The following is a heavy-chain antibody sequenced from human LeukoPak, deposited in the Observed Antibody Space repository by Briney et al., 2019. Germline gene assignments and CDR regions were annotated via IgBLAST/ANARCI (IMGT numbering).Heavy chain of an antibody. CDR3: AREGYSSGSRTGIDY. D-gene: IGHD5-18*01. CDR2: MYSGGTT. CDR1: GFSVSTNF. Sequence: GGSLRLSCAASGFSVSTNFMNWVRQAPGRGLEWVSVMYSGGTTSYADSVKGRFTISRDNSKDTVSLQMNSLRIDDTAVYYCAREGYSSGSRTGIDYWGQGTLVTVSS. J-gene: IGHJ4*02. V-gene: IGHV3-53*05.